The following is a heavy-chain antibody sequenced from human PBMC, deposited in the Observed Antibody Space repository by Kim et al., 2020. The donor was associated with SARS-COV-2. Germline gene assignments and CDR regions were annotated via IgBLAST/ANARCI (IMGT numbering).Heavy chain of an antibody. J-gene: IGHJ4*02. CDR2: IYSGGST. D-gene: IGHD2-15*01. Sequence: GGSLRLSCAASGFTVSTNYMSWVRQAPGKGLEWVSVIYSGGSTYYADSVKGRFTISRDNSKNKLYLQMNSLRAEDTAVYYCARDPAVVSRGYWGQGTLVTVSS. V-gene: IGHV3-53*01. CDR1: GFTVSTNY. CDR3: ARDPAVVSRGY.